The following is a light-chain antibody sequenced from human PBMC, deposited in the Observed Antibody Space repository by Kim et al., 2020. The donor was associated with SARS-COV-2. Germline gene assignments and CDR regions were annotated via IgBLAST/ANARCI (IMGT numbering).Light chain of an antibody. CDR3: QVWDSSTRV. V-gene: IGLV3-9*01. CDR1: NIGSKN. CDR2: RDS. Sequence: SVALGQTARITCGGNNIGSKNVQWYQQKPGQAPVLVIYRDSNRPSGIPERFSGSNSGNTATLTISRAQAGDEADYYCQVWDSSTRVFGGGTQLTVL. J-gene: IGLJ3*02.